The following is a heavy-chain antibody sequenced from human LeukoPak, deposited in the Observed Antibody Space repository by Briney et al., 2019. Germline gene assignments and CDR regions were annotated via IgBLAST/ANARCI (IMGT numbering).Heavy chain of an antibody. D-gene: IGHD6-13*01. CDR1: GGSISSYY. J-gene: IGHJ4*02. CDR2: IYYSGST. V-gene: IGHV4-59*08. CDR3: ARLDYSSRYLNSGYYFDY. Sequence: SETLSLTCTVSGGSISSYYCSWIRQPPGKGLEWIGYIYYSGSTNYNPSLKSRVTISVDTSKNQFSLKLSSVTAADTAVYYCARLDYSSRYLNSGYYFDYWGQGTLVTVSS.